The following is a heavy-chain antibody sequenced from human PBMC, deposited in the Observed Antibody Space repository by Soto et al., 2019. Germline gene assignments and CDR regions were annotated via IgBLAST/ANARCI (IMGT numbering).Heavy chain of an antibody. D-gene: IGHD1-7*01. Sequence: QVQLVQSGAEVKKPGSSVKVSCKASGGTFSSYAISWVRQAPGQGLEWMGGIIPIFGTANYAQKFQGRVTITADESTSTAYMELSSRRSEDTAVYYCARAGDNNWNYGRLLYFDLWGRGTLVTVSS. J-gene: IGHJ2*01. CDR1: GGTFSSYA. CDR3: ARAGDNNWNYGRLLYFDL. V-gene: IGHV1-69*01. CDR2: IIPIFGTA.